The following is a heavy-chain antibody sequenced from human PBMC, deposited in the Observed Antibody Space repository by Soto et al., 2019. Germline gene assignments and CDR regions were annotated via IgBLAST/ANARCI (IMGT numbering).Heavy chain of an antibody. Sequence: QVQLQQWGAGLLKPSETLSLTCAVYGGSFSGYYWSWIRQPPGKGLEWIGEINHSGSTNYNPSIKSRFTISVDTSKNQFSLKLSSVTAADTAVYYCARGPRVVVAATGLLGYWGQGTLVTVSS. V-gene: IGHV4-34*01. D-gene: IGHD2-15*01. CDR3: ARGPRVVVAATGLLGY. J-gene: IGHJ4*02. CDR2: INHSGST. CDR1: GGSFSGYY.